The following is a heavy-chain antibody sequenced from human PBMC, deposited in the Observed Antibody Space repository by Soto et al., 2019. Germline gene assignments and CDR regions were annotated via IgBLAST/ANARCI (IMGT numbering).Heavy chain of an antibody. CDR3: ARQAYDTSGYRYFDF. CDR1: GFSFTSHL. Sequence: PGESPQNSCQTSGFSFTSHLIGWVRQMPGKGLEWMGIIYPYDSDTRYSPSFQGQVTISADKSIGTAYLQWSSLKASDAAIYFCARQAYDTSGYRYFDFWGQGTPVTVS. D-gene: IGHD3-22*01. V-gene: IGHV5-51*01. CDR2: IYPYDSDT. J-gene: IGHJ4*02.